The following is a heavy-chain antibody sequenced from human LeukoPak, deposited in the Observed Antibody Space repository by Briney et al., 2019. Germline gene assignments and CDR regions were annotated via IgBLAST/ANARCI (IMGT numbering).Heavy chain of an antibody. CDR2: INHSGST. CDR1: GGSFSGYY. Sequence: SETLSLTCAVYGGSFSGYYWSWIRQPPGKGLEWIGEINHSGSTNYNPSLKSRVTISVDTSKNQFSLKLSSVTAADTAVYYCARGLRNDFWSGYYNGNFDYWGQGTLVTVSS. CDR3: ARGLRNDFWSGYYNGNFDY. D-gene: IGHD3-3*01. J-gene: IGHJ4*02. V-gene: IGHV4-34*01.